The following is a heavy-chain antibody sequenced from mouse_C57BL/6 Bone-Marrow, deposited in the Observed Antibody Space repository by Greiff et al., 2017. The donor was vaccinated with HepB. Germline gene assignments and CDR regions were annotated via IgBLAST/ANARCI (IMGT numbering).Heavy chain of an antibody. J-gene: IGHJ3*01. CDR2: IDPENGDT. V-gene: IGHV14-4*01. CDR3: TTDLPGFAY. Sequence: EVQLQQSGAELVRPGASVKLSCTASGFNIKDDYMHWVKQRPEQGLEWIGWIDPENGDTEYASKFQGKATITADTSSNTAYLQLSSLTSDDTAVYYCTTDLPGFAYWGQGTLVTVSA. CDR1: GFNIKDDY. D-gene: IGHD2-4*01.